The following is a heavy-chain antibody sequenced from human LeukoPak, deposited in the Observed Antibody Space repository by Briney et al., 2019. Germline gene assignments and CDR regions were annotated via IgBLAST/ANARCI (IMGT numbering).Heavy chain of an antibody. CDR2: ISAYNNNT. Sequence: ASVKVSCKASGYTFTSYGVSWVRQAPGQGLEWMGWISAYNNNTIYAQNLQGRLTMTTDTSTSTAYMELRSLRSDDTAMYYCAREGHDTSGYYYPNWFDPWGQGTLVAVSS. V-gene: IGHV1-18*01. CDR1: GYTFTSYG. CDR3: AREGHDTSGYYYPNWFDP. D-gene: IGHD3-22*01. J-gene: IGHJ5*02.